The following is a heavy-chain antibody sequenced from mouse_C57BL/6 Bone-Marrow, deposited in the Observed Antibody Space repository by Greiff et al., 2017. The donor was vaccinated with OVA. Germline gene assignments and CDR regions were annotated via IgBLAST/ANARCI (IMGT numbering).Heavy chain of an antibody. J-gene: IGHJ4*01. CDR1: GFSLTSYG. CDR2: IWGVGST. Sequence: QVHVKQSGPGLVAPSQSLSITCTVSGFSLTSYGVDWVRQSPGKGLEWLGVIWGVGSTNYNSALKSRLSISKDNSKSQVFLKMNSLQTDDTAMYYCASLLLRDYYAMDYWGQGTSVTVSS. D-gene: IGHD1-1*01. CDR3: ASLLLRDYYAMDY. V-gene: IGHV2-6*01.